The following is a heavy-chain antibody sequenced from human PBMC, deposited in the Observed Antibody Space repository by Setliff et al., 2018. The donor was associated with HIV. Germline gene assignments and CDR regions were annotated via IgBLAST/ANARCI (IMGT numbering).Heavy chain of an antibody. CDR2: VYHGGST. V-gene: IGHV4-38-2*02. CDR3: ASGIIMVRGSVMTGGAFDD. Sequence: SETLSLTCTVSGYSINSGYYWGWVRQPQGKGLVLIGSVYHGGSTYYKPSLKSRLTISVDTSKNKLSLKLTSVTAADTAKDYCASGIIMVRGSVMTGGAFDDWGQGTKVTISS. J-gene: IGHJ4*02. D-gene: IGHD3-10*01. CDR1: GYSINSGYY.